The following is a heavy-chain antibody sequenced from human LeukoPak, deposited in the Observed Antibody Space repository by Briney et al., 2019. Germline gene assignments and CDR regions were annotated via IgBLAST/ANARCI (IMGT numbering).Heavy chain of an antibody. CDR1: GFNFSGSV. V-gene: IGHV3-73*01. D-gene: IGHD3-22*01. J-gene: IGHJ4*02. Sequence: GGSLRLSCAASGFNFSGSVMHWVRQASGEGLEWVGRIRSKTNSYATVYAASVKGRFTITRDDSKNTAYLQMNSLKTEDTAVYYYTRRESDTMIVVANPFDYWGRGTLVTVSS. CDR3: TRRESDTMIVVANPFDY. CDR2: IRSKTNSYAT.